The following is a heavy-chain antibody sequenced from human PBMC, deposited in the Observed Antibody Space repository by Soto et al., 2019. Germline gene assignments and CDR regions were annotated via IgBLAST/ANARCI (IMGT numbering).Heavy chain of an antibody. Sequence: ASVKVSCKASGYTFTSYAMHWVRQAPGQRLEWMGWINAGNGNTKYSQKFQGRVTITRDTSASTAYMELRSLRSDDTAVYYCARFMTYYYDSSGYYASDWGQGTLVTVSS. CDR1: GYTFTSYA. V-gene: IGHV1-3*01. CDR3: ARFMTYYYDSSGYYASD. J-gene: IGHJ4*02. CDR2: INAGNGNT. D-gene: IGHD3-22*01.